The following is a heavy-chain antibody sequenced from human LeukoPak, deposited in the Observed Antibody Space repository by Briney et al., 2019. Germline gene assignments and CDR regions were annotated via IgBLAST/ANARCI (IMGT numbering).Heavy chain of an antibody. D-gene: IGHD1-14*01. CDR1: GFTFSSYG. J-gene: IGHJ6*02. V-gene: IGHV3-30*18. CDR2: ISYDGSNK. Sequence: GGSLRLSCAASGFTFSSYGMHWVRQAPGKGLEWVAVISYDGSNKYYADSVKGRFTISRDNSKNTLYLQMNSLRAEDTAVYYCANGVNTEDYYGMDVWGQGTTVTVSS. CDR3: ANGVNTEDYYGMDV.